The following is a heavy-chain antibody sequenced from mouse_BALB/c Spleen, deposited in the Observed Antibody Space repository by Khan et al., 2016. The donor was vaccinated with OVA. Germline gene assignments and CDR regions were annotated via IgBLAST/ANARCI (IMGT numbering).Heavy chain of an antibody. CDR3: TRKGKVAGFTY. J-gene: IGHJ3*01. CDR1: GYSFTSYY. V-gene: IGHV1S135*01. Sequence: VQLKESGPDLMKPGASVKISCKASGYSFTSYYIHWVMQTHGKSLEWIGYIDPFSGGTTYNQKFKGKATLTVDKSSSTAYIHLSNLPFEDSAVYYCTRKGKVAGFTYGGQGTLVTVPA. CDR2: IDPFSGGT. D-gene: IGHD2-1*01.